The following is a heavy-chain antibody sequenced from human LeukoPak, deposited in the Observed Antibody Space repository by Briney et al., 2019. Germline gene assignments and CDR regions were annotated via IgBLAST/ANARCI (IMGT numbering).Heavy chain of an antibody. D-gene: IGHD3-22*01. CDR3: AREVDDSSGYYYRRIPYYYMDV. Sequence: SETLSLTCAVYGGSFSGYYCSWIRQPPGKGLEWIGEINHSGSTNYNPSLKSRVTISVDTSKNQFSLKLSSVTAADTAVYYCAREVDDSSGYYYRRIPYYYMDVWGKGTTVTVSS. CDR2: INHSGST. J-gene: IGHJ6*03. CDR1: GGSFSGYY. V-gene: IGHV4-34*01.